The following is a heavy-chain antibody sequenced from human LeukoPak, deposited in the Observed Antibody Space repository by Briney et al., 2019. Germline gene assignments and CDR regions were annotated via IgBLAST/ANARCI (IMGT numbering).Heavy chain of an antibody. CDR2: ISSSSSYI. J-gene: IGHJ6*02. CDR1: GFTFSSYS. V-gene: IGHV3-21*01. Sequence: GGSLRLSCAASGFTFSSYSMNWVRQAPGKGLEWVSSISSSSSYIYHADSVKGRFTISRDNAKNSLYLQMNSLRAEDTAVYYCARGGPLLWFGELLNYYGMDVWGQGTTVTVSS. CDR3: ARGGPLLWFGELLNYYGMDV. D-gene: IGHD3-10*01.